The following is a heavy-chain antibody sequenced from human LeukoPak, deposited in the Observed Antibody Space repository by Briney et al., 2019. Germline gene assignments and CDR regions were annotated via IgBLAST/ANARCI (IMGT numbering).Heavy chain of an antibody. D-gene: IGHD3-10*01. CDR1: GFTFSSYA. V-gene: IGHV3-23*01. Sequence: GGSLRLSCAASGFTFSSYAMSWVRQAPGKGLEWVSAISGSGGSTYYADSVKGRFTISRDNSKNTLYLQTNSLRAEDTAVYYCAKGMVRGVTVSWFDPWGQGTLVTVSS. CDR2: ISGSGGST. CDR3: AKGMVRGVTVSWFDP. J-gene: IGHJ5*02.